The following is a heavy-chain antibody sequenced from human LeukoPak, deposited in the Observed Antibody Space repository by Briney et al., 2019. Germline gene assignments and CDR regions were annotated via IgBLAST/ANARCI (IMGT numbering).Heavy chain of an antibody. V-gene: IGHV3-7*01. CDR1: GFTFSSYW. CDR2: IKQDGSEK. J-gene: IGHJ4*02. CDR3: AGWRTYDSGSYNY. Sequence: SGGSLRLSCAASGFTFSSYWMSWVRQAPGKGLEWVANIKQDGSEKYYVDSVKGRFTISRDNAKNSLYLQMDSLRADDTALYYCAGWRTYDSGSYNYWGQGTLVTVSS. D-gene: IGHD3-10*01.